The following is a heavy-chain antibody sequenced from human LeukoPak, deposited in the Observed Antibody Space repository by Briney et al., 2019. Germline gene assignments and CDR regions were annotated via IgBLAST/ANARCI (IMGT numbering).Heavy chain of an antibody. CDR1: GFTFSSYW. CDR3: ARDAANYGSRYYYMDV. D-gene: IGHD3-10*01. V-gene: IGHV3-74*01. CDR2: INSDGNST. J-gene: IGHJ6*03. Sequence: GGSLRLSCAASGFTFSSYWMHWVRQAPGKGLVWVSRINSDGNSTSYADSVKGRFTISRDNAKNTLYLQMNSLRAEDTAVYYCARDAANYGSRYYYMDVWGKGTTVTVSS.